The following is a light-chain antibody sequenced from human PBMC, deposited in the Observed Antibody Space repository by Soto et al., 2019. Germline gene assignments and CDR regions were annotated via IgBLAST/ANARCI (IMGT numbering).Light chain of an antibody. CDR3: TSYVGNDIWV. CDR2: EVT. V-gene: IGLV2-8*01. Sequence: QSALTQPPSASGSPGQSVTISCTGTSSDVGAYKYVSWYQQYPGKALKLMIYEVTKRPSGVPDRFSGSKSGNTASLTVSGLQAEDEADYYCTSYVGNDIWVFGGGTKLTVL. J-gene: IGLJ3*02. CDR1: SSDVGAYKY.